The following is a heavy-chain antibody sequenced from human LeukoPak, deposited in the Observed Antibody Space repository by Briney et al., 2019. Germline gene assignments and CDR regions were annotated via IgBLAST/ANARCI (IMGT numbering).Heavy chain of an antibody. D-gene: IGHD3-16*01. V-gene: IGHV3-64*02. CDR3: AREGGRSGQWYYDL. CDR1: GFTFSNYS. J-gene: IGHJ2*01. CDR2: ISGGGGAS. Sequence: GGSLRLSCVFSGFTFSNYSMHCVRQAPGKEPEYISVISGGGGASLYAGSVKGRLTISRDNSKNTLYLQMGSLRAEDTATYYCAREGGRSGQWYYDLWGRGTLVTVSS.